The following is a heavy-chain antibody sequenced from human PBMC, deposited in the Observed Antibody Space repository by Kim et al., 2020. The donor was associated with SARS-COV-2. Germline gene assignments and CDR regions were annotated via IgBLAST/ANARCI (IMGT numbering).Heavy chain of an antibody. Sequence: DDNMYYADSVKGRFTLSRDRSKNTVYLQMNSLRAEDTAVYYCARGPVLTYWGQGTLLTVSS. CDR2: DDNM. CDR3: ARGPVLTY. D-gene: IGHD3-16*01. V-gene: IGHV3-23*01. J-gene: IGHJ4*02.